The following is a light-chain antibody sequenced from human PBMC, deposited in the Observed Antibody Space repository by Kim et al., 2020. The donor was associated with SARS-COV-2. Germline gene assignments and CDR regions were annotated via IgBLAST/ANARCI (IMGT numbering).Light chain of an antibody. CDR2: EAS. CDR3: QQYSSFPYT. J-gene: IGKJ2*01. V-gene: IGKV1-5*03. CDR1: QRISTW. Sequence: STSVGDRVTITCRASQRISTWLAWYQQKPGRAPDVLIYEASTLETGVPSRFSDSGSGTEFTLTISSLQPEDFATYYCQQYSSFPYTFGQGTNWRS.